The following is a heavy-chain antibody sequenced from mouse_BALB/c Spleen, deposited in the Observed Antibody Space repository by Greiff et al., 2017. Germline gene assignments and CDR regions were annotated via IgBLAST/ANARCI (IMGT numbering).Heavy chain of an antibody. J-gene: IGHJ4*01. CDR2: IDPSDSET. Sequence: QVQLQQPGAELVKPGAPVKLSCKASGYTFTSYWMNWVKQRPGRGLEWIGRIDPSDSETHYNQKFKDKATLTADKSSSTAYIQLSSLTSEDSAVYYCARHAMDYWGQGTSVTVSS. V-gene: IGHV1-69*02. CDR1: GYTFTSYW. CDR3: ARHAMDY.